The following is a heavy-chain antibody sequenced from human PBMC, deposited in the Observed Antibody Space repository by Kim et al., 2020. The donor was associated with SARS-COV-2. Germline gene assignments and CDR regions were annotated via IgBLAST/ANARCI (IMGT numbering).Heavy chain of an antibody. Sequence: TTNYNPSLKSRVTISVDTSKNQFSLKLSSVTAADTAVYYCASLLRYAFDIWGQGTMVTVSS. CDR3: ASLLRYAFDI. J-gene: IGHJ3*02. V-gene: IGHV4-59*01. CDR2: TT. D-gene: IGHD3-22*01.